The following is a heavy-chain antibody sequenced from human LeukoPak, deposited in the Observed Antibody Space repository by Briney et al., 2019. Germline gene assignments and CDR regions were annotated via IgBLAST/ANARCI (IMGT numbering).Heavy chain of an antibody. J-gene: IGHJ4*02. V-gene: IGHV4-39*07. Sequence: KTSETLSLTCTVSGGSISSSSYYWGWIRQPPGKGLECLGSIYYNGRTYYNPSLKSRVTISVDTSKNQFSLKLSSVTAADTAVYYCARDRGGYYDSSGYYHNDYYFDYWGQGTLVTVSS. CDR2: IYYNGRT. D-gene: IGHD3-22*01. CDR1: GGSISSSSYY. CDR3: ARDRGGYYDSSGYYHNDYYFDY.